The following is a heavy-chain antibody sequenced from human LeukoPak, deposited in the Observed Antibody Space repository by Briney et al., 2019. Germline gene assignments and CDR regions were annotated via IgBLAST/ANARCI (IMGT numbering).Heavy chain of an antibody. Sequence: PSETLSLTCAVYGGSFSGYYWSWIRQPPGKGLEWIGETNHSGSTNYNPSLKSRVTISVDTSKNQFSLKLSSVTAADTAVYYCARGTPVVVAATRPHWFDPWGQGTLVTVSS. CDR3: ARGTPVVVAATRPHWFDP. J-gene: IGHJ5*02. CDR1: GGSFSGYY. D-gene: IGHD2-15*01. CDR2: TNHSGST. V-gene: IGHV4-34*01.